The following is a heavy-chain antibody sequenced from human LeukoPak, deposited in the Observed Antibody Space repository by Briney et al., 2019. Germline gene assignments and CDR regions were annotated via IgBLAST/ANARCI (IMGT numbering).Heavy chain of an antibody. V-gene: IGHV3-30*04. CDR3: AKGQLGFDY. D-gene: IGHD1-1*01. Sequence: PGGSLRLSCAVSGFTFSNYAMHWVRQAPGKGLEWVGVISYDGSNKYYADSVKGRFTISRDNSKNTLYLQMNSLRAEDTAVYYCAKGQLGFDYWAREPWSPSPQ. J-gene: IGHJ4*02. CDR1: GFTFSNYA. CDR2: ISYDGSNK.